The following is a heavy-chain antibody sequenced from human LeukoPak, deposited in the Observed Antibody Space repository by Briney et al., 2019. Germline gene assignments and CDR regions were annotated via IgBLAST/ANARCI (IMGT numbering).Heavy chain of an antibody. CDR1: GGSFSGYY. Sequence: SETLSLTCAVYGGSFSGYYWSWIRQPPGKGLEWIGEINHSGSTNYNPSLKSRATISVDTSKNQFSLKLSSVTAADTAVYYCARSLYGSGSYYNWFDPGAREPWSPSPQ. CDR3: ARSLYGSGSYYNWFDP. V-gene: IGHV4-34*01. CDR2: INHSGST. J-gene: IGHJ5*02. D-gene: IGHD3-10*01.